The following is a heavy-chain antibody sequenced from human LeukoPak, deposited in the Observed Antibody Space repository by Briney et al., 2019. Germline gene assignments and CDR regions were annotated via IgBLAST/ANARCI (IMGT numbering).Heavy chain of an antibody. J-gene: IGHJ4*02. D-gene: IGHD5/OR15-5a*01. CDR1: GFTFSSYN. Sequence: GGSLRLSCAASGFTFSSYNMNWVRQAPGKGLEWVSLISSSSTIIYYADSVKGRFTISRDNAKNSLYLQMDSLRDEDTAVYYCAGGSTKNYWGQGTLVTVSS. V-gene: IGHV3-48*02. CDR2: ISSSSTII. CDR3: AGGSTKNY.